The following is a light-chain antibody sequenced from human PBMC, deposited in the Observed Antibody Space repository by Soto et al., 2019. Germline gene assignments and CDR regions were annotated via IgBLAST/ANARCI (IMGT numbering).Light chain of an antibody. V-gene: IGKV3-11*01. Sequence: IVLTQSPAPLSLSPGERASLSCRASQSVSSYLAWYQQKPGQTPRHLIYDAANRATGSPARFSGSGSATNVTPTISSREHEDFAVYYCQQYNNGSPCTFGQGTKVDIK. CDR3: QQYNNGSPCT. J-gene: IGKJ1*01. CDR2: DAA. CDR1: QSVSSY.